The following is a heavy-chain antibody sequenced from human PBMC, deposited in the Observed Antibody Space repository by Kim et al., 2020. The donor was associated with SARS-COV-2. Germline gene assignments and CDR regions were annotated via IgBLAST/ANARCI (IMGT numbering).Heavy chain of an antibody. J-gene: IGHJ4*02. Sequence: ATTVKGRFTIARDNSKNALYMKMNSLRADDTAIYYCARGFKASSWYFFDYWGQGTLLTVSS. D-gene: IGHD6-13*01. CDR3: ARGFKASSWYFFDY. V-gene: IGHV3-23*01.